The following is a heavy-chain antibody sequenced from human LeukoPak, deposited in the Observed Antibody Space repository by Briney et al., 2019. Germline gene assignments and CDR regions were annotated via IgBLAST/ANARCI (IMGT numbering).Heavy chain of an antibody. CDR1: GYSFTSYG. V-gene: IGHV1-18*01. Sequence: GESLKISCKGSGYSFTSYGISWVRQAPGQGLEWMGWISAYNGNTNYAQKLQGRVTMTTDTSTSTAYMELRSPRSDDTAVYYCARDRGTLVGATYDYWGQGALVTVSS. CDR3: ARDRGTLVGATYDY. CDR2: ISAYNGNT. D-gene: IGHD1-26*01. J-gene: IGHJ4*02.